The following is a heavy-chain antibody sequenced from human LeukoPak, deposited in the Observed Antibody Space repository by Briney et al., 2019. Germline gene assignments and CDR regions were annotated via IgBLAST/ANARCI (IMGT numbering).Heavy chain of an antibody. CDR2: INPSGGST. J-gene: IGHJ4*02. D-gene: IGHD2-2*01. V-gene: IGHV1-46*01. CDR3: ARDERDVVVVPGAMPY. Sequence: ASVKVSCKASGYSFTNYYMHWVRQAPGQGREWMGIINPSGGSTTNAQKFKGRVTMTRDTSTTTVYMELSSLRSDDTAMYYCARDERDVVVVPGAMPYWGQGTLVTVSS. CDR1: GYSFTNYY.